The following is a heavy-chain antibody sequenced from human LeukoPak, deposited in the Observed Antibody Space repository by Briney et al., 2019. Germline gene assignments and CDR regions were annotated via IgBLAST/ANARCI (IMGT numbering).Heavy chain of an antibody. CDR1: GGSISSYY. Sequence: SETLSLTCTVSGGSISSYYWSWIRQPPGKGLEWIGYIYYSGSTNYNPSLKSRVTISVDTSKNQFSLKLSSVTAADTAVYYCARVLWFGEDGVYYFDYWGQGTLVTVSS. CDR3: ARVLWFGEDGVYYFDY. D-gene: IGHD3-10*01. J-gene: IGHJ4*02. V-gene: IGHV4-59*01. CDR2: IYYSGST.